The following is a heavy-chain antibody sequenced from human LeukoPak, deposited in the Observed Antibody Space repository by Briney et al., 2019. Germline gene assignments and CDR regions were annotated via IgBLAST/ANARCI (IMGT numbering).Heavy chain of an antibody. CDR3: ARIRGSGYDRPFDY. V-gene: IGHV4-39*07. CDR1: GGSISSSSYY. D-gene: IGHD5-12*01. CDR2: IYYSGST. Sequence: PSETLSLTCTVSGGSISSSSYYWGWIRQPPGKGLEWIGSIYYSGSTYYNPSLKSRVTISVDTSKNQFSLKLSSVTAADTAVYYCARIRGSGYDRPFDYWGQGTLVTVSS. J-gene: IGHJ4*02.